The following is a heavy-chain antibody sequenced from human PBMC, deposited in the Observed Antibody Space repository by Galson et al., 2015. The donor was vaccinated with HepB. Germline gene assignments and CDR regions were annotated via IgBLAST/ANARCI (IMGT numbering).Heavy chain of an antibody. J-gene: IGHJ2*01. CDR3: ARLPYCSSTSCYFAIKRWYFDL. Sequence: ETLSLTCTVSGGSISSSSYYWGWIRQPPGKGLEWIGSIYYSGSTYYNPSLKSRVTISVDTSKNQFSLRLSSVTAADTAVYYCARLPYCSSTSCYFAIKRWYFDLWGRGTLVTVSS. CDR2: IYYSGST. D-gene: IGHD2-2*01. CDR1: GGSISSSSYY. V-gene: IGHV4-39*01.